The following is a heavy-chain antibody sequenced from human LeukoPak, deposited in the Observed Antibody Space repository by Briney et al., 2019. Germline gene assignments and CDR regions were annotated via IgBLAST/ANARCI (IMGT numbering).Heavy chain of an antibody. J-gene: IGHJ4*02. CDR2: IRYDGNNK. CDR3: AKIKIWFGDTFDY. D-gene: IGHD3-10*01. Sequence: GGSLRLSCAASGFTFSSYGMHWVRQAPGKGLEWVAFIRYDGNNKYYSGSVKGRFTISRDNSKNTLPLQMSSLRAEDTAVYYCAKIKIWFGDTFDYWGQGTLVTVSS. CDR1: GFTFSSYG. V-gene: IGHV3-30*02.